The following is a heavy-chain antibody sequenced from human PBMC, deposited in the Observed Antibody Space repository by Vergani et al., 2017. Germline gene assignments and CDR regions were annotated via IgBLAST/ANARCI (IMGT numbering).Heavy chain of an antibody. CDR2: ISSSGSTI. CDR1: GFTFSDYY. D-gene: IGHD6-19*01. CDR3: ARAMRLRQTGIAVAGTGLDY. Sequence: QVQLVESGGGLVKPGGSLRLSCAASGFTFSDYYMSWIRQAPGKGLEWVSYISSSGSTIYYADSVKGRFTISRDNAKNSLYLQMNSLRAEDTAVYYCARAMRLRQTGIAVAGTGLDYWGQGTLVTVSS. V-gene: IGHV3-11*01. J-gene: IGHJ4*02.